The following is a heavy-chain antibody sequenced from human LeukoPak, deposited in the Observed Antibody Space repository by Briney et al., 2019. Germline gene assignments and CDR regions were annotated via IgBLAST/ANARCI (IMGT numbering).Heavy chain of an antibody. CDR2: ISDGGTST. CDR3: AKAAGYSSIWYGIFDY. Sequence: PGGSLRLSCAASGFTFSSYAMSWVRQAPGKGLEWVSTISDGGTSTYYADSVKGRFTISRDDSKNTLYLQMNSLRAEDTAVYYCAKAAGYSSIWYGIFDYWGQGTLVTVSS. V-gene: IGHV3-23*01. CDR1: GFTFSSYA. D-gene: IGHD6-13*01. J-gene: IGHJ4*02.